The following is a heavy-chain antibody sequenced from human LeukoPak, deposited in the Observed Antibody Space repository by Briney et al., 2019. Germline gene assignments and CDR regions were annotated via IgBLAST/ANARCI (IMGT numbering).Heavy chain of an antibody. CDR1: GGSISSNNW. J-gene: IGHJ4*02. CDR3: ARSPPPDCSSTSCPYYFDY. CDR2: VKQDGSEK. Sequence: ETLSLTCAVSGGSISSNNWWSWVRQPPGKGLEWVANVKQDGSEKYYVDSVKGRFTIPRDNAKNSLYLQMNSLRAEDTAVYYCARSPPPDCSSTSCPYYFDYWGQGTLVTVSS. V-gene: IGHV3-7*01. D-gene: IGHD2-2*01.